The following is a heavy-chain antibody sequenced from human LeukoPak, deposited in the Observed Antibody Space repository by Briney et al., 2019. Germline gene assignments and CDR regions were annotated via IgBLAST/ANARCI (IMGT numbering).Heavy chain of an antibody. CDR1: GGSISSYY. J-gene: IGHJ3*02. V-gene: IGHV4-59*12. D-gene: IGHD2-2*02. Sequence: SETLSLTCTVSGGSISSYYRSWIRQPPGKGLEWIGYIYYSGSTNYNPSLKSRVTISVDTSKNQFSLKLSSVTAADTAVYYCARGSASPAAISFDIWGQGTMVTVSS. CDR3: ARGSASPAAISFDI. CDR2: IYYSGST.